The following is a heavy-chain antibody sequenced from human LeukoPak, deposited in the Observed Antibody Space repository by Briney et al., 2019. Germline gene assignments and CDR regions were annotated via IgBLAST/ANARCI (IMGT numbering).Heavy chain of an antibody. J-gene: IGHJ4*02. D-gene: IGHD4-17*01. Sequence: PGGSLRLSCAASGFTFSSYSMNWVRQAPGKGLEWVSYISISSSIIYYADSVKGRFTISRDNAKNSPYLQMNSLRAEDTAVYYCARVNYGDYLPSFDYWGQGTLVTVSS. CDR3: ARVNYGDYLPSFDY. CDR2: ISISSSII. V-gene: IGHV3-48*01. CDR1: GFTFSSYS.